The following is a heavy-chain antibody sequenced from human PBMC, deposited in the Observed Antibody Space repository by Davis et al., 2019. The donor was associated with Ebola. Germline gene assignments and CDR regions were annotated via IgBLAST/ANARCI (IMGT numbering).Heavy chain of an antibody. CDR2: IYHGGST. CDR1: GDSISSRNW. CDR3: ARDYYDSSGYLWYFEN. Sequence: MPSETLSLTCAVSGDSISSRNWWRWVRQSPGKGLEWIGEIYHGGSTNFNPSLKSRVTMSVDKSKNQFSLKLSSVTAADTAVYYCARDYYDSSGYLWYFENWGQGTLVTVSS. D-gene: IGHD3-22*01. V-gene: IGHV4-4*02. J-gene: IGHJ4*02.